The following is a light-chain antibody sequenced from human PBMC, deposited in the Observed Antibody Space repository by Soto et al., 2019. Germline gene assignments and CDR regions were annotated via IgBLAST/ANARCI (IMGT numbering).Light chain of an antibody. CDR3: TSYAGSNIWV. J-gene: IGLJ3*02. CDR2: EVT. CDR1: SNDVGAYNY. V-gene: IGLV2-8*01. Sequence: QSALTQPPSASGSPGQSVTISCTGTSNDVGAYNYVSWYQQYPGKAPKLMIYEVTKRPSGVPDRFSGSKSGKTASLTVSGLQPEDEADYYCTSYAGSNIWVFGGGTKVTVL.